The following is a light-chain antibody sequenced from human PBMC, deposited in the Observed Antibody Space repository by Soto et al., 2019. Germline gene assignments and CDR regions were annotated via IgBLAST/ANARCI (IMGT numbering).Light chain of an antibody. Sequence: VLTQTPGTLSLSPGERDTLSCRASQTVRNNYLAWYQQKPGQAPRLLIYDASSRATGIPDRFSGGGSGTDFTLTISRLEPEDFAVYYCQQFSSYPLPFGEGTKVDIK. CDR2: DAS. J-gene: IGKJ4*01. CDR1: QTVRNNY. V-gene: IGKV3-20*01. CDR3: QQFSSYPLP.